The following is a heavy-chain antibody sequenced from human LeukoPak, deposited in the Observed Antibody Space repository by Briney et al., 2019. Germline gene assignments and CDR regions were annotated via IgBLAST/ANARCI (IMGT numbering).Heavy chain of an antibody. Sequence: ASVKVSCKASGYTFTGYYMHWVRQAPGQGLEWMGWINPNSGGTNYAQKFQGRVTMTRDTSISTAYMELSRLRSDDTAVYYCAREVGIPAAGTGNWFDPWGQGTLVTVSS. D-gene: IGHD6-13*01. CDR2: INPNSGGT. J-gene: IGHJ5*02. CDR3: AREVGIPAAGTGNWFDP. CDR1: GYTFTGYY. V-gene: IGHV1-2*02.